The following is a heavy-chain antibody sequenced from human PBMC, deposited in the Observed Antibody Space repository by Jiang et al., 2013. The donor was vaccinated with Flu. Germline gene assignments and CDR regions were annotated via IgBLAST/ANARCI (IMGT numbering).Heavy chain of an antibody. CDR1: GFTFSSYS. D-gene: IGHD6-19*01. CDR2: ISSSSSYI. CDR3: ARDGGYSSGWYTTLTADAFDI. Sequence: VQLVESGGGLVKPGGSLRLSCAASGFTFSSYSMNWVRQAPGKGLEWVSSISSSSSYIYYADSVKGRFTISRDNAKNSLYLQMNSLRAEDTAVYYCARDGGYSSGWYTTLTADAFDIWGQGTMVTVSS. V-gene: IGHV3-21*01. J-gene: IGHJ3*02.